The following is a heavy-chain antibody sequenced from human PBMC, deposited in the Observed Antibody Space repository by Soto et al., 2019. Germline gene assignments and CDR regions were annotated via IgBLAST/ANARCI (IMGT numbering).Heavy chain of an antibody. CDR1: GYTFTSYG. CDR2: ISAYNGNT. Sequence: GASVKVAWKASGYTFTSYGVSWVRQAPGQGLEWMGWISAYNGNTNYAQKLQGRVTMTTDTSTSTADMELRSLRSDDTAVYYCARVGQWLDNADYWGQGTLVTVSS. V-gene: IGHV1-18*01. CDR3: ARVGQWLDNADY. J-gene: IGHJ4*02. D-gene: IGHD6-19*01.